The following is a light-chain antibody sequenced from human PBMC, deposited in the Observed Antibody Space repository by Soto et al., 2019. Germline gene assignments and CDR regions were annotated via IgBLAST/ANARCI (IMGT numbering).Light chain of an antibody. J-gene: IGKJ1*01. CDR2: AAT. V-gene: IGKV1-39*01. Sequence: DIQMTQSPSSLSACVGDRVTITCRASQSISSYLNWYQHKPGKAPNLLIYAATTLQSGVPSRFSGSGSGTDFTLTISSLQPEDFATYYCQQSYSNPRTFGQGTKVDIK. CDR1: QSISSY. CDR3: QQSYSNPRT.